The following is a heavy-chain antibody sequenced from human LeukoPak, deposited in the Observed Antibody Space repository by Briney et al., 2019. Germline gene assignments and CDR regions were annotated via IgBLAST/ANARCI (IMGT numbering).Heavy chain of an antibody. CDR3: ARGIRYYDILTGYTTFDY. D-gene: IGHD3-9*01. V-gene: IGHV1-2*02. CDR1: GYTLTELS. CDR2: INPNSGGT. Sequence: ASVKVSCKVSGYTLTELSMHWVRQAPGQGLEWMGWINPNSGGTNYAQKFQGRVTMTRDTSISTAYMELSRLRSDDTAVYYCARGIRYYDILTGYTTFDYWGQGTLVTVSS. J-gene: IGHJ4*02.